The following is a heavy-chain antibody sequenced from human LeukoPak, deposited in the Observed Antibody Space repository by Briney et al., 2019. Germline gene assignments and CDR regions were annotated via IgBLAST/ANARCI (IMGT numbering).Heavy chain of an antibody. D-gene: IGHD3-22*01. CDR3: ARGLYYNDGSVGAFDI. CDR2: INPSGGST. V-gene: IGHV1-46*01. CDR1: GYTFTSYY. J-gene: IGHJ3*02. Sequence: ASVKVSCKASGYTFTSYYMHWVRQAPGQGLEWMGIINPSGGSTSYAQKFQGRVNMTRDTSTSTVYMELSSLRSEDTAVYYRARGLYYNDGSVGAFDIWGQGTMVTVSS.